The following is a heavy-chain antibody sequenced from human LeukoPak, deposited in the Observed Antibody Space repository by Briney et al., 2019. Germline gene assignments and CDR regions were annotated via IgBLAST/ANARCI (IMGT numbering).Heavy chain of an antibody. Sequence: SETLSLTCTVSGGSISSYYWSWIRQPPGKGLEWIGYIYYSGSTNYNPSLKSRVTISVDTSKNQFSLKLSSVTAADTAVYYCARLYDFWSGYYLDYWGQGTLVTVSS. D-gene: IGHD3-3*01. CDR2: IYYSGST. CDR1: GGSISSYY. CDR3: ARLYDFWSGYYLDY. V-gene: IGHV4-59*01. J-gene: IGHJ4*02.